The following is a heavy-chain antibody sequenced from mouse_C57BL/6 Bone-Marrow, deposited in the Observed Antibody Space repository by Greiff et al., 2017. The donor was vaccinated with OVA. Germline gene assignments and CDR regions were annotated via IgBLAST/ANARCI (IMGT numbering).Heavy chain of an antibody. CDR1: GYSFTDYN. V-gene: IGHV1-39*01. Sequence: VQLQQSGPELVKPGASVKISCKASGYSFTDYNMNWVKQSNGKSLEWIGVINPNYGTTSYNQKFKGKATLTVDQSSSTAYMQLNSLTSEDSAVYYCEFCAGSSYRYCDVGGTGTTVTVSS. CDR2: INPNYGTT. D-gene: IGHD1-1*01. J-gene: IGHJ1*03. CDR3: EFCAGSSYRYCDV.